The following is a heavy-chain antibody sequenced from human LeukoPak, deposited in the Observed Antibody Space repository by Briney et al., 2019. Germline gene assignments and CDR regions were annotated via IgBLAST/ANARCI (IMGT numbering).Heavy chain of an antibody. Sequence: GGSLRLSCAAPGFTFSRHWMSWLRQAPGKGLERVAHMNQDGSAIYYVDSVKGRFTISRDNAKNSLYLQMNGLTVADTAVYYCARTVPGYPDDYFDYWGQGTLVTVSS. CDR3: ARTVPGYPDDYFDY. V-gene: IGHV3-7*01. CDR1: GFTFSRHW. D-gene: IGHD6-19*01. CDR2: MNQDGSAI. J-gene: IGHJ4*02.